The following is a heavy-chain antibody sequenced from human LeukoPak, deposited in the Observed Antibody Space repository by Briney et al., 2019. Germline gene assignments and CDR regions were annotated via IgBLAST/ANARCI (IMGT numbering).Heavy chain of an antibody. CDR2: ISWDGGST. CDR1: GFTFDDYA. J-gene: IGHJ4*02. Sequence: GGSLRLSCAASGFTFDDYAMHWVRQAPGKGLEWVSLISWDGGSTYYADSVKGRFTISRDNSKNSLYLQMNSLRAEDTALYYCAKERDNWNYFDYWGQGTLVTVSS. CDR3: AKERDNWNYFDY. V-gene: IGHV3-43D*03. D-gene: IGHD1-20*01.